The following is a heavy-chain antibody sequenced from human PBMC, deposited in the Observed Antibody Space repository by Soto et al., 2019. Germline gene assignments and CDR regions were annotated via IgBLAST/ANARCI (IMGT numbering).Heavy chain of an antibody. CDR3: ARGDRGAFDL. CDR1: GFTFSYYW. V-gene: IGHV3-74*01. J-gene: IGHJ3*01. D-gene: IGHD5-12*01. CDR2: IHSDGSST. Sequence: GGSLRLSCAASGFTFSYYWMHWVRQAPGKGLVWVSRIHSDGSSTTYADFVKGRFIISRDNARNTVDLQMNSVRVEDTAVYCCARGDRGAFDLWGQGTVFTVSS.